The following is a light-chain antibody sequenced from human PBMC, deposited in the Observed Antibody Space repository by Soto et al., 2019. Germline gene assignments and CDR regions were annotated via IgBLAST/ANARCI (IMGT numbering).Light chain of an antibody. CDR2: GNT. CDR1: SSNIGAGYD. V-gene: IGLV1-40*02. Sequence: QAVVPQPPSVSGAPGQRVTISWTGSSSNIGAGYDVHWYQQLPGRAPKLLIYGNTNRPSGVPDRFSGSKSGTSASLAITGLQAEDEADYYCLSFDSSLSVVFGGGTKLTVL. J-gene: IGLJ2*01. CDR3: LSFDSSLSVV.